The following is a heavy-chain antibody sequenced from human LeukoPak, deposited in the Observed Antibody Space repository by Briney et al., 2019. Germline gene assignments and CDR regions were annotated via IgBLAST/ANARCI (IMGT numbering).Heavy chain of an antibody. CDR2: INHSGST. Sequence: SETLSLTCAVYGGSFSGYYWRWLRQPPGKGLEWIGEINHSGSTNYNPSLKSRVTISVDTSKNQFSLKLSSVTAADTAVYYCASPSSGYSYEPYFDPWGRGTLVTVSS. J-gene: IGHJ2*01. D-gene: IGHD5-18*01. CDR3: ASPSSGYSYEPYFDP. V-gene: IGHV4-34*01. CDR1: GGSFSGYY.